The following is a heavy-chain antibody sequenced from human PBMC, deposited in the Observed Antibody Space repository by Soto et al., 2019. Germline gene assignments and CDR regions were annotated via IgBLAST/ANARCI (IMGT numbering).Heavy chain of an antibody. J-gene: IGHJ4*02. Sequence: GSLRLSGAASVFPCIDAWMTWVRQGPGKGLQWIGRIRSNAEGGTTDLAASVRGRFSISRDDSKDTLYLHMNSLEIHDTAVYFCSTALRRDSALGAYWGQGTLVTVSS. D-gene: IGHD3-16*01. CDR3: STALRRDSALGAY. CDR2: IRSNAEGGTT. CDR1: VFPCIDAW. V-gene: IGHV3-15*01.